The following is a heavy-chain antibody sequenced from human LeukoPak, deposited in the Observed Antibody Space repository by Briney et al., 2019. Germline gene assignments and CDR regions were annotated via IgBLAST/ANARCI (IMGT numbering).Heavy chain of an antibody. D-gene: IGHD6-13*01. CDR2: ISSSGSTI. J-gene: IGHJ4*02. Sequence: GGSLRLSCAASGFTFSSYEMNWVRQAPGKGLEWVSYISSSGSTIYYADSVKGRFTISRDNAKNSLYLQMNSLRAEDTALYYCARISRGSWYVDYWGQGTLVTVSS. V-gene: IGHV3-48*03. CDR1: GFTFSSYE. CDR3: ARISRGSWYVDY.